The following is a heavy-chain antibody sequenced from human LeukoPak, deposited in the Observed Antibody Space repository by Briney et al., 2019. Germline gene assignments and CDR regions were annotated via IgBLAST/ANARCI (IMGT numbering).Heavy chain of an antibody. J-gene: IGHJ5*02. D-gene: IGHD5-18*01. CDR3: ARDDFDTAMVFHYFLP. CDR2: MHPTGGST. CDR1: GYTFSGHY. Sequence: GASVKLSCKASGYTFSGHYILWVRQAPGQGLEWMGVMHPTGGSTNYAQRFEGRVTMTRDTSTSTVYMDLRSLTSEDTAVYYCARDDFDTAMVFHYFLPWDEGPLDTVSS. V-gene: IGHV1-46*01.